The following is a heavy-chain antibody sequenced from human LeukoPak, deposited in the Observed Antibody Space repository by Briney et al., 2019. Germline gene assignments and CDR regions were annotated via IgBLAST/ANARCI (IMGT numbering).Heavy chain of an antibody. CDR2: ISGYTGDT. V-gene: IGHV1-18*01. D-gene: IGHD2-15*01. CDR3: ARAGYCGDGGCRGGSAFDV. CDR1: DYTFTRYG. J-gene: IGHJ3*01. Sequence: ASVKVSCKASDYTFTRYGISWVRQAPGQGLECMGWISGYTGDTKYAQILQGRFTVTTDTSTSTAYMELRSLTYDDTAVYYCARAGYCGDGGCRGGSAFDVWGQGTMVTVPS.